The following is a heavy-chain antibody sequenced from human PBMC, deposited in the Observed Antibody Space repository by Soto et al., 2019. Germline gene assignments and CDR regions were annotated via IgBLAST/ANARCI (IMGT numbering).Heavy chain of an antibody. D-gene: IGHD1-26*01. Sequence: GGSLRLSCAASGFTFSGSVMSWVRQAPGKGLEWVSSISSSGTFTYYADSVKGRFTISRDTSKNTLYLQMNSLRAEDTAVYYCAKLTTDWGQGTLVTVSS. CDR1: GFTFSGSV. CDR3: AKLTTD. J-gene: IGHJ4*02. CDR2: ISSSGTFT. V-gene: IGHV3-23*01.